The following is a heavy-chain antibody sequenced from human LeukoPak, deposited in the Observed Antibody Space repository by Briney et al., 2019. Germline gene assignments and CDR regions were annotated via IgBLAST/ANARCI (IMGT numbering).Heavy chain of an antibody. CDR2: IYYSGSS. D-gene: IGHD6-6*01. CDR1: GGSISSHY. J-gene: IGHJ4*02. CDR3: ARGGYSSSSIFDY. V-gene: IGHV4-59*11. Sequence: SETLSLTCTVSGGSISSHYWSWIRQPPGKGLEWIGYIYYSGSSNYNPSLKSRVTISVDTSKNQFSLKLSSVTAADTALYYCARGGYSSSSIFDYWGQGTLVTVSS.